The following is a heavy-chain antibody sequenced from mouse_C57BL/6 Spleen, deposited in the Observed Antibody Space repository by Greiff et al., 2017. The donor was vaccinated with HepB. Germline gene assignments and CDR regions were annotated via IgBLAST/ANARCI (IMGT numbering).Heavy chain of an antibody. CDR2: IRSKSNNYAT. CDR1: GFSFNTYA. J-gene: IGHJ3*01. D-gene: IGHD2-4*01. V-gene: IGHV10-1*01. Sequence: EVQLVESGGGLVQPKGSLKLSCAASGFSFNTYAMNWVRQAPGKGLEWVARIRSKSNNYATYYADSVKDRFTISRDDSESMLYLQMNNLKTEETAMYYCVRHNYEKGFAYWGQGTLVTVSA. CDR3: VRHNYEKGFAY.